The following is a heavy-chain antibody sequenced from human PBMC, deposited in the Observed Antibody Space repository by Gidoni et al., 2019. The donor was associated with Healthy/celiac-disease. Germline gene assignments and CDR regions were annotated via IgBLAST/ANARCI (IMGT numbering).Heavy chain of an antibody. V-gene: IGHV3-21*01. J-gene: IGHJ5*02. Sequence: EVQLVESGGGLVKPGGSLRPSCAASGFTFSSYSMNWVRQAPGKGLEWVSSISSSSSYIYYADSVKGRFAISRENAKNSLYLQMNSLRAEDTAVYYCARGLGSGGMVRGAGGFDPWGQGTLVTVSS. CDR1: GFTFSSYS. CDR3: ARGLGSGGMVRGAGGFDP. CDR2: ISSSSSYI. D-gene: IGHD3-10*01.